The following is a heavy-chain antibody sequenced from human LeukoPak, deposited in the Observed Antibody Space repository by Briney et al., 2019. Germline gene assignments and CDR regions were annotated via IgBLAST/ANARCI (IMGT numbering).Heavy chain of an antibody. CDR3: ARLFTYYDILTGYYHWFDP. CDR2: ISAYNGNT. CDR1: GYTFTSYG. J-gene: IGHJ5*02. Sequence: WASVKVSCKASGYTFTSYGISWVRQAPGQGLEWMGWISAYNGNTNYAQKFQGRVTMTRNTSISTAYMELSSLRSEDTAVYYCARLFTYYDILTGYYHWFDPWGQGTLVTVSS. V-gene: IGHV1-18*01. D-gene: IGHD3-9*01.